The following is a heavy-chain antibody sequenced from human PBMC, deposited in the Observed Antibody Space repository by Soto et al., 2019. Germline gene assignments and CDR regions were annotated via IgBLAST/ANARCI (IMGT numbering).Heavy chain of an antibody. D-gene: IGHD2-15*01. CDR2: IIPIFGTA. V-gene: IGHV1-69*01. CDR1: GGTFSSYA. J-gene: IGHJ5*02. Sequence: QVQLVQSGAEVKKPGSSVKVSCKASGGTFSSYAISWVRQAPGQGLEWMGGIIPIFGTANYAQKFQGRVTITADESTSTAYMELSSLRSADTAVYYCARDGGYCSGGSCYDWFDPWGQGTLVTVSS. CDR3: ARDGGYCSGGSCYDWFDP.